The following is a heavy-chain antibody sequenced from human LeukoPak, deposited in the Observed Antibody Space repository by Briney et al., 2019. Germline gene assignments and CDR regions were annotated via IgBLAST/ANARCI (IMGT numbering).Heavy chain of an antibody. CDR1: GFTFSSYW. Sequence: GGSLRLSCAASGFTFSSYWFHWVRQAPGKGLVWVSRINEDGSTTNYADSVRGRFTISRDNSKNTVYLQMNSLRADETAVYYCAKGDGSTLDSWGQGTLVTVSS. CDR2: INEDGSTT. J-gene: IGHJ4*02. D-gene: IGHD3-10*01. CDR3: AKGDGSTLDS. V-gene: IGHV3-74*01.